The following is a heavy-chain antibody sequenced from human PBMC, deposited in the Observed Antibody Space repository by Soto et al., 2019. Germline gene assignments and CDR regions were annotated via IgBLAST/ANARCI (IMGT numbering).Heavy chain of an antibody. CDR2: IYHSGTA. CDR3: ARVQKAGGATRGVFDY. Sequence: SETLSLTCAVSGDSISSGYHWAWIRQPPGKGLEWVASIYHSGTAYDNPSLTSRVTISVYTSKTQFSRKLSSVTAAATAVYYWARVQKAGGATRGVFDYWGQGTLVTVSS. V-gene: IGHV4-38-2*01. D-gene: IGHD1-26*01. J-gene: IGHJ4*02. CDR1: GDSISSGYH.